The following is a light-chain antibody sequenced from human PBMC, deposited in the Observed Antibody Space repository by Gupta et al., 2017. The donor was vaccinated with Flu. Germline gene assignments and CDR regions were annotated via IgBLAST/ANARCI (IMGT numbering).Light chain of an antibody. CDR3: QQSYSGPRT. V-gene: IGKV1-39*01. J-gene: IGKJ1*01. Sequence: PFALSAYVGGTVSMTCRASQGVGSYLNWYQQRPGEVPNFLLYSTSTRQRGVPSRFVGGGSGTDFTLTVSSLLPEDAATYFCQQSYSGPRTFGQGTKVEIK. CDR2: STS. CDR1: QGVGSY.